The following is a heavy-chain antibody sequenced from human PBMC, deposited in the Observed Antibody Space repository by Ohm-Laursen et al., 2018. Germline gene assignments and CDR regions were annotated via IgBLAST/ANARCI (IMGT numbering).Heavy chain of an antibody. D-gene: IGHD5-18*01. Sequence: LSLTCAASGFTFDDYAMHWVRQAPGKGLEWVSGISWNSGSIGYADSVKGRFTISRDNAKNSLYLQMNSLRAEDTALYYCAKDISGIQLYYFDYWGQGTLVTVSS. J-gene: IGHJ4*02. CDR3: AKDISGIQLYYFDY. CDR1: GFTFDDYA. CDR2: ISWNSGSI. V-gene: IGHV3-9*01.